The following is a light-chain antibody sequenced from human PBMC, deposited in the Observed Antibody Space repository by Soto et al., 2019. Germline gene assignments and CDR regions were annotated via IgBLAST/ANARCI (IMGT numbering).Light chain of an antibody. Sequence: EIVLTQSPGTLSLSPGERATLSCRASQSVSSSYLAWYQQKPGQAPRLLIYGASNRATGIPDRFSGSGSGTDFTLTISRLEPEDFAVYYCQQYGSSPHSTFGTGTKVDFK. CDR1: QSVSSSY. J-gene: IGKJ3*01. V-gene: IGKV3-20*01. CDR2: GAS. CDR3: QQYGSSPHST.